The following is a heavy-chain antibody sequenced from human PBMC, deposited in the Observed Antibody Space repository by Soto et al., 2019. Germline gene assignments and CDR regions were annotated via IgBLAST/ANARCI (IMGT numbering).Heavy chain of an antibody. J-gene: IGHJ4*02. Sequence: ASVNVSCKASGSTFTGYYMHWVRQAPGQGLEWMGWVNPNSGGTNYAQKFQGRVTMTRDTSISTAYMELSRLRSDDTAVYYCARDPAYSNYVDYWGQGTLVTVSS. V-gene: IGHV1-2*02. CDR1: GSTFTGYY. CDR3: ARDPAYSNYVDY. D-gene: IGHD4-4*01. CDR2: VNPNSGGT.